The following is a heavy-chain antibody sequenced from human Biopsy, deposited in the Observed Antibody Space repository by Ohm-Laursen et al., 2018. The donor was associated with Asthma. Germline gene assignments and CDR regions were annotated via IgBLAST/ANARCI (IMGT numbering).Heavy chain of an antibody. D-gene: IGHD3-22*01. J-gene: IGHJ4*02. CDR1: GYTFRSYA. Sequence: SVKVSCKASGYTFRSYAFSWVRQAPGHGLEWMGTILTKFDITSYAEKFQGRVTITADKSTSTTYMELSRLRSEDTAVYYCARSYDTDSYPVLVLDYWGQGTLVTVSS. CDR3: ARSYDTDSYPVLVLDY. V-gene: IGHV1-69*04. CDR2: ILTKFDIT.